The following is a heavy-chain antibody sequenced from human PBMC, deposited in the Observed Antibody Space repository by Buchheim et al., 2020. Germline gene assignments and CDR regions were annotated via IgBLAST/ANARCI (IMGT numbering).Heavy chain of an antibody. D-gene: IGHD5-24*01. V-gene: IGHV4-39*07. Sequence: QVQLQESGPGLVKPSQTLSLTCTVSGGSISSGSYYWSWIRQPPGKGLEWIGEINHSGSTNYNPSLKSRVTISVDTSKNQFSLKLSSVTAADTAVYYCARGPLIRDGYNFEFDYWGQGTL. CDR2: INHSGST. CDR1: GGSISSGSYY. J-gene: IGHJ4*02. CDR3: ARGPLIRDGYNFEFDY.